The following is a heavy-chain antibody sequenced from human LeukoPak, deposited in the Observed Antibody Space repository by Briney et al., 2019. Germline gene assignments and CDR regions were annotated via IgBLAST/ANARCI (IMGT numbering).Heavy chain of an antibody. V-gene: IGHV4-61*02. J-gene: IGHJ4*02. CDR3: ARAKYSGSYYRVYDYFDY. D-gene: IGHD1-26*01. CDR1: GGSISSSNYY. CDR2: IYTSEST. Sequence: SETLSLTCSVSGGSISSSNYYWSWIRQPAGKGLEWIGRIYTSESTNYNPSLKSRVTISVDTSKNQFSLKLSSVTAADTAVYYCARAKYSGSYYRVYDYFDYWGQGTLVTVSS.